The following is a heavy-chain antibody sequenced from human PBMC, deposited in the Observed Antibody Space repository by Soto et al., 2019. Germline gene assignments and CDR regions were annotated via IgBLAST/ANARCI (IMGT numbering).Heavy chain of an antibody. J-gene: IGHJ3*01. V-gene: IGHV1-69*06. D-gene: IGHD2-21*01. CDR2: IIPIIDTT. Sequence: QVQLVQSGAEVKKPGSSVKVSCKASGGNFNNYAISWVRQAPAQGLQWMGGIIPIIDTTHYAQKLQGRVTISADRGRTTVYMELTGLTSDDSATYFWAREPRDREAFSLWGQGTVVTVS. CDR3: AREPRDREAFSL. CDR1: GGNFNNYA.